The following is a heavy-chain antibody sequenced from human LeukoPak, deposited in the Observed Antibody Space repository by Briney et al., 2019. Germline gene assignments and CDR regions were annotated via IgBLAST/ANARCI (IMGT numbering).Heavy chain of an antibody. Sequence: GGSLRLSCAASGFTVSSNYMSWVRQAPGKGLEWVSVIYSGGSTYYADSVKGRFTISRHNSKNTLYLQMNSLRAEVPAVFYLGGGRGSFGGGGFDYWGQGTLVTVSS. V-gene: IGHV3-53*04. J-gene: IGHJ4*02. CDR1: GFTVSSNY. CDR3: GGGRGSFGGGGFDY. D-gene: IGHD1-26*01. CDR2: IYSGGST.